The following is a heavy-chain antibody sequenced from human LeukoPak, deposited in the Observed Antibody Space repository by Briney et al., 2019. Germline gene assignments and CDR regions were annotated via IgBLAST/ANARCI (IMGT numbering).Heavy chain of an antibody. D-gene: IGHD3-22*01. CDR3: ARGFPPRRNYDSSGYYSYFFDY. CDR2: ISAYNGNT. CDR1: GYTFTSNG. Sequence: ASVKVSCKASGYTFTSNGFIWVRQAPGQGLEWMGWISAYNGNTKYAQKFQGRITMTTDTSTSTAYMELRSLRSDDTAVYYCARGFPPRRNYDSSGYYSYFFDYWGQGTLATVSS. V-gene: IGHV1-18*01. J-gene: IGHJ4*02.